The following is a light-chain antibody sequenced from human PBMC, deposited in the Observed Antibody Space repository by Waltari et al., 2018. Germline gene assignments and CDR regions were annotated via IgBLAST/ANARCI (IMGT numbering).Light chain of an antibody. J-gene: IGKJ1*01. Sequence: EIVMTQSPATLSVYPGESATLSCRASQSVSSNLAWYQQKPGQAPRPLIYGASTRATGIPARFSGSGSGTEFTLTISSLQSEDFVVYYCQQYNNWPKTFGQGTKVEIK. CDR3: QQYNNWPKT. CDR1: QSVSSN. CDR2: GAS. V-gene: IGKV3-15*01.